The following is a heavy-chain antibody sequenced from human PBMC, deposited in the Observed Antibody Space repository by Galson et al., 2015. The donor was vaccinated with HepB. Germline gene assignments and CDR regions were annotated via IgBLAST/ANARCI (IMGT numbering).Heavy chain of an antibody. CDR3: AKSQQWLVYFDY. CDR1: GFTFSSYA. V-gene: IGHV3-23*01. D-gene: IGHD6-19*01. CDR2: ISGSGGST. Sequence: SLRLSCAASGFTFSSYAMSWVRQAPGKGLEWVSAISGSGGSTYYADSVKGRFTISRDNSKNTLYLQMNSLRAEDTAVDYCAKSQQWLVYFDYWGQGTLVTVSS. J-gene: IGHJ4*02.